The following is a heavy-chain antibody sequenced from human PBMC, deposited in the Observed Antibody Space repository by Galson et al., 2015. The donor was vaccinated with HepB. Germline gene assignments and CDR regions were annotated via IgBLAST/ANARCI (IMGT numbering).Heavy chain of an antibody. CDR2: ISFDGATK. V-gene: IGHV3-30-3*01. D-gene: IGHD2-15*01. CDR3: ARDCSSGSCPRFDY. CDR1: GFTFSSYA. J-gene: IGHJ4*02. Sequence: SLRLSCAASGFTFSSYAMEWVRQAPGKGLEWVAVISFDGATKYYADSVKGRFTVSRDNSRTTLYLQMNSLTTEDTAVYYCARDCSSGSCPRFDYWGQGTLVTVSS.